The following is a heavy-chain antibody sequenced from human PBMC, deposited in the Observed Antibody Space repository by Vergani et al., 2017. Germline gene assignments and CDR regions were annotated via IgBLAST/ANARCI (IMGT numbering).Heavy chain of an antibody. CDR1: GFSFGDYA. D-gene: IGHD5-18*01. Sequence: EVQLVESGGGLVPPGRSLRLSCAASGFSFGDYAMTWVRQAPGKGLEWVAFIRNKAYGGTTEYAASVKGRFTISRDDSKRLAYLQLSGLNTEDTAVYFCSRGRGYSFGYSDYWVQGTLVTVSS. V-gene: IGHV3-49*04. CDR2: IRNKAYGGTT. CDR3: SRGRGYSFGYSDY. J-gene: IGHJ4*02.